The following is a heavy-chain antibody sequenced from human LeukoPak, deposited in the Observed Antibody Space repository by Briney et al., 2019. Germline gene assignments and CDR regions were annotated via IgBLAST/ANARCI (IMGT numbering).Heavy chain of an antibody. D-gene: IGHD3-16*01. CDR3: ARDRSGLDI. J-gene: IGHJ3*02. V-gene: IGHV3-23*01. Sequence: GGSLRLSCAASGFTFSTYAMNWVRQAPGKGLEWVSVISGSGDGTYYADSVKGRFTISRDSSKNTLYLQMNSLRAEDTAVYYCARDRSGLDIWGQGTMVTVSS. CDR1: GFTFSTYA. CDR2: ISGSGDGT.